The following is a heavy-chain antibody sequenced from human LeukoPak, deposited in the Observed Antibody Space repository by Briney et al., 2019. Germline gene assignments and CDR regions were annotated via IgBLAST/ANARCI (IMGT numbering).Heavy chain of an antibody. J-gene: IGHJ5*02. CDR1: SGSISSNTYD. Sequence: SETLSLTCTVSSGSISSNTYDWGWIRQPPGKGLDWIGSIYYSGSTYYNPSLKSRVTISVDTSKNQFSLKLNSVTAADTAVYYCARAWNDYGGNSWFDPWGQGTLVTVSS. D-gene: IGHD4-23*01. CDR3: ARAWNDYGGNSWFDP. V-gene: IGHV4-39*07. CDR2: IYYSGST.